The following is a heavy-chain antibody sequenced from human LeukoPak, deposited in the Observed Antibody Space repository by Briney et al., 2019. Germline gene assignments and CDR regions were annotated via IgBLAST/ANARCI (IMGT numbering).Heavy chain of an antibody. J-gene: IGHJ6*03. CDR1: GYTFTSYG. Sequence: GASVKVSCKASGYTFTSYGISWVRQAPGQGLEWMGWISAYNGNTNYAQKLQGRVTMTTDTSTSTAYMELRSLRSDDTAVYYCARLQYSSSWYAVNYYYYYMDVWGKGTTVTISS. CDR2: ISAYNGNT. D-gene: IGHD6-13*01. CDR3: ARLQYSSSWYAVNYYYYYMDV. V-gene: IGHV1-18*01.